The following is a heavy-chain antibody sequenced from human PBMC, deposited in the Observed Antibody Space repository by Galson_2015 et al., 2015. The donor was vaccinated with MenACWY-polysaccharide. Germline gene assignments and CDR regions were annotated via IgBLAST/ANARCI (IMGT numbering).Heavy chain of an antibody. Sequence: CTSSGYSFSSYDINWVRQTTGQWLEWMGWMNPNSGNTGYAQKFQGRVNMTRNTSISIAYMELSSLRSEDTAVYYCARGGKYYYDSSGYLNWFDPWVQGTLVTVSS. V-gene: IGHV1-8*01. J-gene: IGHJ5*02. CDR1: GYSFSSYD. CDR2: MNPNSGNT. CDR3: ARGGKYYYDSSGYLNWFDP. D-gene: IGHD3-22*01.